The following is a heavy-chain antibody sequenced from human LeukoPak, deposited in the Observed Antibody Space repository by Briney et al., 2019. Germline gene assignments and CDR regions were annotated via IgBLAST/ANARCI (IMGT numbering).Heavy chain of an antibody. D-gene: IGHD4-11*01. J-gene: IGHJ4*02. CDR1: VGSISSYY. CDR3: ARADYKLHFDY. V-gene: IGHV4-59*01. CDR2: IYYSGST. Sequence: SETLSLTCTVSVGSISSYYWSWIRQPPGKGLEWSGDIYYSGSTNYNPSLKSQVTISVDTSKNQFSLKLSSVPAADTAVYYCARADYKLHFDYWGQGTLVTVSS.